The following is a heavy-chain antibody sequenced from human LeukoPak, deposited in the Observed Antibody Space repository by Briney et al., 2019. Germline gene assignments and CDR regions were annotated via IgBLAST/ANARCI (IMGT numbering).Heavy chain of an antibody. J-gene: IGHJ5*02. CDR3: AGDYDSSGYYNNWFDP. D-gene: IGHD3-22*01. V-gene: IGHV1-69*04. CDR1: GGTFSSYV. CDR2: IIPILGIA. Sequence: GASVKVSCKASGGTFSSYVITWVRQAPGQGLEWMGRIIPILGIANYAQNFQGRVTITADKSTSIAYMELSSLRSEDTAVSYCAGDYDSSGYYNNWFDPWGQGTLVTVSS.